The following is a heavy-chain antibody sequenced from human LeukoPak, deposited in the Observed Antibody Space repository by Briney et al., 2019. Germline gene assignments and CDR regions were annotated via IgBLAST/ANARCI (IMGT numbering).Heavy chain of an antibody. Sequence: GESLKISCKGSGYSFSAYWIGWVRQMPGEGLEWMGVVYPGDSDTRYNPSFEGQVTISADRSISTAYLQWSSLRASDTAIYYCVRTSTGYPDPFYIWGQGTMVTVTS. V-gene: IGHV5-51*01. CDR1: GYSFSAYW. J-gene: IGHJ3*02. CDR2: VYPGDSDT. CDR3: VRTSTGYPDPFYI. D-gene: IGHD3-22*01.